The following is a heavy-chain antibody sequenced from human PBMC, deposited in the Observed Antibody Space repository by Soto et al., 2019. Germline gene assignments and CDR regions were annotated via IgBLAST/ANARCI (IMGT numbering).Heavy chain of an antibody. D-gene: IGHD3-22*01. V-gene: IGHV4-59*08. CDR1: DGSITPNY. Sequence: SETLSLTCTVSDGSITPNYYTWVRQPPGKGPEWIGYVYYAGATTYNPSLKSRVSISIDTSKYEVSLKLSSVTAADTAVYYCASLGAYYQALDSWGQGTLVTVSS. J-gene: IGHJ4*02. CDR3: ASLGAYYQALDS. CDR2: VYYAGAT.